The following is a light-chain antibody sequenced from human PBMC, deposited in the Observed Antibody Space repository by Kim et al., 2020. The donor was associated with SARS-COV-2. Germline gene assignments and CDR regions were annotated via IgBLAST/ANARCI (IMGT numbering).Light chain of an antibody. CDR3: LQQNTYPWT. Sequence: ASVGDRVTITCRARQGISSSLAWFQQEPGKVPKRLIYASSTLQSGVPSRFSGSGSGTEFTLTITSLQPEDFATYYCLQQNTYPWTFGQGTKVDIK. J-gene: IGKJ1*01. V-gene: IGKV1-17*03. CDR2: ASS. CDR1: QGISSS.